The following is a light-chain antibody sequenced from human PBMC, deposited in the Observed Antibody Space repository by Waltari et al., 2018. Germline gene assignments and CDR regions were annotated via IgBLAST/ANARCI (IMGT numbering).Light chain of an antibody. J-gene: IGLJ3*02. CDR2: EVS. Sequence: QSALTQPASVSGSPGQSITISCAGTSSDVGNSNHVSWYQQHPGRAPKLLIYEVSERPSGVSNRFSGSKSGNTASLTLSGLQPEDEADYYCYSYARTITFVFGGGTKLTVL. CDR1: SSDVGNSNH. V-gene: IGLV2-23*02. CDR3: YSYARTITFV.